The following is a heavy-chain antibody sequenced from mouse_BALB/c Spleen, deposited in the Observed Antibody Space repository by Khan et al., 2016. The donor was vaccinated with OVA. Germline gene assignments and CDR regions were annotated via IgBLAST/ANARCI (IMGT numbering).Heavy chain of an antibody. J-gene: IGHJ2*01. CDR2: ISGDSNTI. Sequence: EVQLVESGGDLVQPGGSLKLSCAASGFTFSSYGMHWVRQAPEKGLEWVAYISGDSNTIYYADTVKGRFTISRDNPRNTLFLQMTSLKTEDTAMYSCATSYFYGYYFDYWGPGTTLTVSS. CDR1: GFTFSSYG. CDR3: ATSYFYGYYFDY. V-gene: IGHV5-17*02. D-gene: IGHD1-1*01.